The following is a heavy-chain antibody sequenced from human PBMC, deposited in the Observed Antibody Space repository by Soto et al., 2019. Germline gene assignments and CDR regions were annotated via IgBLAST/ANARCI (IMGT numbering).Heavy chain of an antibody. Sequence: PSEALSLTCTVYGASISGFYWSWIRKSAGKGLEWIGRIYATGTTDYNPSLKSRVMMSVDTSKKQFSLKLRSVTAADTAVYYCVRDGTKTLRDWFDPWGQGISVTVYS. CDR2: IYATGTT. J-gene: IGHJ5*02. CDR1: GASISGFY. V-gene: IGHV4-4*07. D-gene: IGHD1-1*01. CDR3: VRDGTKTLRDWFDP.